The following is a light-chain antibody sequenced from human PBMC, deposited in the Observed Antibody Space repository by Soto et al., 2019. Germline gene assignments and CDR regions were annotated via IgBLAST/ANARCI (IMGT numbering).Light chain of an antibody. V-gene: IGKV3-20*01. Sequence: DIVLTQSPGTLSLSPGERATLSCRASQNVNSNFLAWYQQKPGQAHRLLISGASNRATGIPDRFSGSGSGTDFTLTISRLEPEEFAVYYCKKYGNSPRTVGQGNKVDIK. CDR3: KKYGNSPRT. J-gene: IGKJ1*01. CDR2: GAS. CDR1: QNVNSNF.